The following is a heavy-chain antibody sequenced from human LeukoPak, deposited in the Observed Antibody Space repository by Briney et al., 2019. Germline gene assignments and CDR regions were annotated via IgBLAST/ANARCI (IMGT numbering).Heavy chain of an antibody. V-gene: IGHV3-74*01. J-gene: IGHJ5*01. CDR2: INSDGS. CDR1: GFTFSSYW. CDR3: ARSDWLDS. Sequence: PGGSLRLSCAASGFTFSSYWMHWVRQAPGKGLMWVSRINSDGSSRFTISRDNAKNTLHLQMDSLRAEDTAVYYCARSDWLDSWGQGTLVIVSS.